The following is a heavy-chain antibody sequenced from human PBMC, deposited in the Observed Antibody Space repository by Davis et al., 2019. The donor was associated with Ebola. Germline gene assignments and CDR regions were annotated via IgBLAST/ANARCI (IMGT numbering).Heavy chain of an antibody. V-gene: IGHV3-30-3*01. D-gene: IGHD3-10*01. CDR2: ISYDGSNK. Sequence: GESLKISCAASGFTFTSYSMHWVRQAPGKGLEWVAVISYDGSNKYYADSVKGRFTISRDNSKNTLYLQMNSLRAEDTAVYYCARDYYGSGSWYYYYGMDVWGQGTTVTVSS. CDR3: ARDYYGSGSWYYYYGMDV. CDR1: GFTFTSYS. J-gene: IGHJ6*02.